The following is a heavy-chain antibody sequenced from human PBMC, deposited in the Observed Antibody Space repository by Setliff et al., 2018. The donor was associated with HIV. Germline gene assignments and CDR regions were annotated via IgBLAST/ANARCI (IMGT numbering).Heavy chain of an antibody. J-gene: IGHJ6*02. Sequence: PGESLKISCKGSGYSFTSYWISWVRQMPGKGLEWTGRIDPSNSNTNYSPSFQGHVTISADKSISTAYLQWSSLKASDTAMYYCARGFYGMDVWGHGTTVTVSS. CDR3: ARGFYGMDV. CDR1: GYSFTSYW. V-gene: IGHV5-10-1*01. CDR2: IDPSNSNT.